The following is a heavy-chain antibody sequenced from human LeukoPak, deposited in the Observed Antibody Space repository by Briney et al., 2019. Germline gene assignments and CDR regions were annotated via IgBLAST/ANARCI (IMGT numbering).Heavy chain of an antibody. D-gene: IGHD7-27*01. CDR3: ARAGDILLVSYFHYYGMDV. V-gene: IGHV3-74*01. CDR1: GFTVSSNY. J-gene: IGHJ6*02. Sequence: GGSLRLSCAASGFTVSSNYMSWVRQAPGKGLEWVSRIYNDGNMTNYADSVKGRFTVSRDNAKNTLYLQMNSLRADDTAVYYCARAGDILLVSYFHYYGMDVWGQGTTVIVSS. CDR2: IYNDGNMT.